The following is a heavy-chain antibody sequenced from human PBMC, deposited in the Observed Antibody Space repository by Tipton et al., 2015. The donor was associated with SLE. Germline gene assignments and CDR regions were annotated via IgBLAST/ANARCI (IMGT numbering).Heavy chain of an antibody. CDR1: GGSISSGSYY. Sequence: TLSLTCTVSGGSISSGSYYWSWIRQPAGKGLEWIGHIYTSGSTNYNPSLKSRVTISVDTSKNQFSLKLSSVTAADTAVYYCARAKRIWFGESPNYFDYWGQGTLVTVSS. D-gene: IGHD3-10*01. CDR2: IYTSGST. J-gene: IGHJ4*02. V-gene: IGHV4-61*09. CDR3: ARAKRIWFGESPNYFDY.